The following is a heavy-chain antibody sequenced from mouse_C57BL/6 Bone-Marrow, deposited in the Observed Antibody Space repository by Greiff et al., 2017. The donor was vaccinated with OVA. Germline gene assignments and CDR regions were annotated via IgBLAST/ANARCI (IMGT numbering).Heavy chain of an antibody. V-gene: IGHV1-55*01. J-gene: IGHJ4*01. CDR3: ARYSPFAFRGYAMDY. CDR2: IYPGSGST. Sequence: QVQLQQSGAELVKPGASVKMSCKASGYTFTSYWITWVKQRPGQGLEWIGDIYPGSGSTNYNEKFKSKATLTVDTSSSTAYMQLSSLTSEDSAVYYCARYSPFAFRGYAMDYWGQGTSVTVSS. CDR1: GYTFTSYW. D-gene: IGHD3-3*01.